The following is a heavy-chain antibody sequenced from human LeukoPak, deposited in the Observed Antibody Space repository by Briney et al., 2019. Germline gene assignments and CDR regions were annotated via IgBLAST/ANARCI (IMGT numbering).Heavy chain of an antibody. Sequence: PSETLSLTCAVSGGSISSTNWRSWVRQPPGKGLEWTGEINRGRTTNYKPSLKSRVTISLDNSKNHFSLKMTSVTAADSAVYYCASRSPYSTGWSSYFDYWGQGALVTVSS. CDR2: INRGRTT. J-gene: IGHJ4*02. D-gene: IGHD6-19*01. CDR3: ASRSPYSTGWSSYFDY. V-gene: IGHV4-4*02. CDR1: GGSISSTNW.